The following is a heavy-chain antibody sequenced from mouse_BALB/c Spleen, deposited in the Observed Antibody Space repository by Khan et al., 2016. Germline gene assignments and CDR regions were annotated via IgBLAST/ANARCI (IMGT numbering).Heavy chain of an antibody. CDR1: GFTFTSYW. CDR2: IYPGRGIT. Sequence: QLQQSGAELVKPGASVKMSCKASGFTFTSYWINWVKQRPGQGLEWIGDIYPGRGITNYNEKFKSKATLTLDTSSSTAYMQLSSLTSEDSAVYYCSRSGGYYGYYAMDYWGQGTSVTVSS. J-gene: IGHJ4*01. CDR3: SRSGGYYGYYAMDY. V-gene: IGHV1-55*01. D-gene: IGHD1-2*01.